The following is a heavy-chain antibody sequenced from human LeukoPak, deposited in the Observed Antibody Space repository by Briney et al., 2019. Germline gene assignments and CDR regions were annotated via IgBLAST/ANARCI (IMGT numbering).Heavy chain of an antibody. CDR3: ARQRTYYYDPPGY. CDR2: IYPGDSDT. Sequence: GESPKISCKGSGYSFTSYWIGWVRQMPGKGLEWMGIIYPGDSDTRYSPSFQGQVTISADKSISTAYLQWSSLKASDTAMYYCARQRTYYYDPPGYWGQGTLVTVSS. CDR1: GYSFTSYW. J-gene: IGHJ4*02. V-gene: IGHV5-51*01. D-gene: IGHD3-22*01.